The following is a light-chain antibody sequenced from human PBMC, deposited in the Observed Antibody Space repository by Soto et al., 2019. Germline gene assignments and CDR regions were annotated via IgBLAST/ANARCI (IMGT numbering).Light chain of an antibody. V-gene: IGLV2-14*01. J-gene: IGLJ1*01. CDR1: SSDVGGYKF. Sequence: QSVLTQPASVSGSPGQSITISCTGTSSDVGGYKFVSWYQQHPGKAPKLMIYEVSNRPSGVSSRLSGSKSGNTASLTISGLQAEDEADYYCGSYTGSIYVFGTGTKVTVL. CDR2: EVS. CDR3: GSYTGSIYV.